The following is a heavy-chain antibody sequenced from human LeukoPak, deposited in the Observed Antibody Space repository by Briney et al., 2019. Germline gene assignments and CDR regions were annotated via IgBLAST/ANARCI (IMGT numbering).Heavy chain of an antibody. V-gene: IGHV3-33*03. CDR2: LVYDGII. CDR1: GFPFSSFG. D-gene: IGHD5-24*01. Sequence: GGSLRLSCAASGFPFSSFGMHWVRQAPGKGLEWVARLVYDGIINYGDFAKGRFTISRDNAKNSLYLQMNSLRAEDTAIYYCTRVGYIDEGIDYWGQGTLVTVSS. J-gene: IGHJ4*02. CDR3: TRVGYIDEGIDY.